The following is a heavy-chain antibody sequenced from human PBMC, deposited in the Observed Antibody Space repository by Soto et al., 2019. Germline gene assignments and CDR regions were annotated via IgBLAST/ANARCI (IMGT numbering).Heavy chain of an antibody. CDR2: IKQDGSEK. CDR1: GFTFSSYW. CDR3: ASDPGYGSGEDWYFDL. D-gene: IGHD3-10*01. Sequence: EVQLVESGGGLVQPGGSLRLSCAASGFTFSSYWMSWVRQAPGKGLEWVANIKQDGSEKYYVDSVKGRFTISRDNAKNSLYLQMNSLRAEDTAVYYCASDPGYGSGEDWYFDLWGRGTLVTVSS. V-gene: IGHV3-7*01. J-gene: IGHJ2*01.